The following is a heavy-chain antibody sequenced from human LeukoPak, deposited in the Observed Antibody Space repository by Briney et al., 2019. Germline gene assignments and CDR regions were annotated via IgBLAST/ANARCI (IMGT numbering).Heavy chain of an antibody. V-gene: IGHV3-23*01. CDR1: GFTFSSYA. CDR3: AKADLSGYFSGGSCYSRWTDYYYYGMDV. D-gene: IGHD2-15*01. Sequence: GGSLRLSCAASGFTFSSYAMSWVRQAPGKGLEWVSAISGSGGSTYYADSVKGRFTISRDNSKNTLYMQMNSLRAEDTAVYYCAKADLSGYFSGGSCYSRWTDYYYYGMDVWGQGTTVTVSS. J-gene: IGHJ6*02. CDR2: ISGSGGST.